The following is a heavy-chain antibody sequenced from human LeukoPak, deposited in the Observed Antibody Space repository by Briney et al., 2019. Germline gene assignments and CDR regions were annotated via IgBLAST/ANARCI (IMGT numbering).Heavy chain of an antibody. CDR3: ARERGYYDSSGYPH. D-gene: IGHD3-22*01. CDR1: GYTFTGYY. V-gene: IGHV1-2*02. CDR2: INPNSGGT. J-gene: IGHJ4*02. Sequence: GASVKVSCKASGYTFTGYYMHWVRQAPGQGLEWMGWINPNSGGTNYAQKFQGRVTMTRDTSISTAYMELSSLRSEDTAVYYCARERGYYDSSGYPHWGQGALVTVSS.